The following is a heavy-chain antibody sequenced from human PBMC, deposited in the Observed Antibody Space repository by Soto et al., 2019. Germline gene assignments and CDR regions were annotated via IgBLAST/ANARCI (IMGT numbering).Heavy chain of an antibody. CDR1: GGSISSGGYS. J-gene: IGHJ6*02. Sequence: QLQLQESGSGLVKPSQTLSLTCAVSGGSISSGGYSWSWVRQPPGKGLEWIGYIYHSGSTYYNPSLKSRVTLSVDRSKNQFSLKLSSVTAADTAVYYCARGSYYYYYGMDVWGQGTTVTVSS. CDR2: IYHSGST. CDR3: ARGSYYYYYGMDV. V-gene: IGHV4-30-2*01.